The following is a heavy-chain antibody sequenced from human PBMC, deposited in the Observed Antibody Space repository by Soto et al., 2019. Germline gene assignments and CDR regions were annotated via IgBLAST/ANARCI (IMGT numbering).Heavy chain of an antibody. V-gene: IGHV4-59*12. CDR2: IYYSGST. D-gene: IGHD2-2*01. J-gene: IGHJ5*02. Sequence: SETLSLTCTVSGGSISSYYWSWIRQPPGKGLEWIGYIYYSGSTNYNPSLKSRVTISVDTSKNQFSLKLSSVTAADTAVYYCATAFLGYCSSTSCDNWFDPWGQGTLVTVSS. CDR1: GGSISSYY. CDR3: ATAFLGYCSSTSCDNWFDP.